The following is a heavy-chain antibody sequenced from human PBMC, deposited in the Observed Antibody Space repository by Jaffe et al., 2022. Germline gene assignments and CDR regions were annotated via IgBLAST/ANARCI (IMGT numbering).Heavy chain of an antibody. CDR2: ISWDGGST. V-gene: IGHV3-43D*04. D-gene: IGHD5-12*01. J-gene: IGHJ4*02. CDR1: GFTFDDYA. CDR3: AKDSKNKYSGYDLGFDY. Sequence: EVQLVESGGVVVQPGGSLRLSCAASGFTFDDYAMHWVRQAPGKGLEWVSLISWDGGSTYYADSVKGRFTISRDNSKNSLYLQMNSLRAEDTALYYCAKDSKNKYSGYDLGFDYWGQGTLVTVSS.